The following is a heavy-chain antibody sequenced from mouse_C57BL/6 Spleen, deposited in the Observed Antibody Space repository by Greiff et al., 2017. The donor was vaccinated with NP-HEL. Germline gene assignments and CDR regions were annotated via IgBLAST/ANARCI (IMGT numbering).Heavy chain of an antibody. D-gene: IGHD4-1*01. CDR3: AIGIDEIYYYAMDY. CDR2: IDPSDSYT. CDR1: GYTFTSYW. Sequence: QVQLQQPGAELVMPGASVKLSCKASGYTFTSYWMHWVKQRPGQGLEWIGEIDPSDSYTNYNQKFKGKSTLTVDKSSSTAYMQLSSLTSEDSAVYYCAIGIDEIYYYAMDYWGQGTSVTVSS. J-gene: IGHJ4*01. V-gene: IGHV1-69*01.